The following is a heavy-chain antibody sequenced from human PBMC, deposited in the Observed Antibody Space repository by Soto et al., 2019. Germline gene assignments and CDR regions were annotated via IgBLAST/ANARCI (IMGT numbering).Heavy chain of an antibody. CDR2: IIPFIGTA. J-gene: IGHJ6*02. D-gene: IGHD4-4*01. CDR1: GGTFSSYA. Sequence: SVKVSCKASGGTFSSYAISWVRQAPGQGLEWMGRIIPFIGTANYAQKFQGRVTITADESTSTAYMELTSLRSEDTAVYYCARVVMTTVPASYYYGVDVWGQGTTVTVSS. V-gene: IGHV1-69*11. CDR3: ARVVMTTVPASYYYGVDV.